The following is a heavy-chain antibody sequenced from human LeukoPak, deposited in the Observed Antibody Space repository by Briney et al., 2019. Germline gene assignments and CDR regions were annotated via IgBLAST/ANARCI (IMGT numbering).Heavy chain of an antibody. J-gene: IGHJ4*02. CDR2: IYYSGST. CDR3: ARNSSGWSFDY. CDR1: GGSISSSDYY. V-gene: IGHV4-39*01. D-gene: IGHD6-19*01. Sequence: SETLSLICSVSGGSISSSDYYWDWIRQPPGKGLEWVGAIYYSGSTYYSPSLKGRVTISGDTSKNQFSLKLNSVTAADTGLYYCARNSSGWSFDYWGQGTLVTVSS.